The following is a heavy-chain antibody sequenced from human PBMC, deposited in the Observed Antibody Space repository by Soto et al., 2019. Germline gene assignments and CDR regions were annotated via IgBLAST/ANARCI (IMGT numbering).Heavy chain of an antibody. V-gene: IGHV1-18*01. CDR3: ARVDYYGSGSYYSDY. CDR1: GYTFTSYG. J-gene: IGHJ4*02. D-gene: IGHD3-10*01. CDR2: ISAYNGNT. Sequence: QVQLVQSGAEVKKPGASVKVSCKASGYTFTSYGISWVRQAPGQGLEWMGWISAYNGNTNYAQKLQGRVTMTTDTSXXTAYMELRSLRSDDTAVYYCARVDYYGSGSYYSDYWGQGTLVTVSS.